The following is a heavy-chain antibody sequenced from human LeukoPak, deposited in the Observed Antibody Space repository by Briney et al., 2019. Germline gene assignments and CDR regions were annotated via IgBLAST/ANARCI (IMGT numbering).Heavy chain of an antibody. V-gene: IGHV4-4*07. D-gene: IGHD6-13*01. CDR2: IYTSGST. CDR1: GGSINSYY. Sequence: SETLSLTCTVSGGSINSYYWSWVPQPAGKGLEWIGRIYTSGSTNYNPSLKSRVTMSVDTSKNQFSLKLSSVAAADTAVYYCARGIGSWYYFDYWGQGTLVTVSS. CDR3: ARGIGSWYYFDY. J-gene: IGHJ4*02.